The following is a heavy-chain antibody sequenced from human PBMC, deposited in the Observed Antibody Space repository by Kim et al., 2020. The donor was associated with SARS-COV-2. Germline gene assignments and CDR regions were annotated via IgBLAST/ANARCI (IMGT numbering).Heavy chain of an antibody. J-gene: IGHJ4*02. V-gene: IGHV4-34*01. Sequence: TNYNPSLKSRVTISVDTSKNQCSLKLSSVTAADTAVYYCARSSGYYPLGYWGQGTLVTVSS. D-gene: IGHD3-22*01. CDR3: ARSSGYYPLGY. CDR2: T.